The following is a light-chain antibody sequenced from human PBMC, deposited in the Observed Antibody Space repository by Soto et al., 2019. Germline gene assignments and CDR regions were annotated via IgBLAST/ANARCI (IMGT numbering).Light chain of an antibody. CDR3: QQSASTLAVT. J-gene: IGKJ4*01. CDR1: QNINNY. Sequence: DIQMTQSPSSLSASVGDRVTITCRASQNINNYLNWYQQKPGRAPNLLISTTSTLESGVPSRFSGSGSVRDYTLTISRLLPEDFATYYCQQSASTLAVTFGGGTKVEI. V-gene: IGKV1-39*01. CDR2: TTS.